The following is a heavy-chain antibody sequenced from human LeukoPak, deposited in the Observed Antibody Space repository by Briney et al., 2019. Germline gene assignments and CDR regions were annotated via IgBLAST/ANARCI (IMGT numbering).Heavy chain of an antibody. Sequence: GGSLRLSCAASGFTFSSYGMHWVRQAPGKGLEWVAFIRYDGSNKYYADSVKGRFTISRDNSKNTLYLQMNSLRAEDTAVYCCAKLEVYDSSVGAAFDIWGQGTMVTVSS. CDR2: IRYDGSNK. D-gene: IGHD3-22*01. CDR3: AKLEVYDSSVGAAFDI. V-gene: IGHV3-30*02. J-gene: IGHJ3*02. CDR1: GFTFSSYG.